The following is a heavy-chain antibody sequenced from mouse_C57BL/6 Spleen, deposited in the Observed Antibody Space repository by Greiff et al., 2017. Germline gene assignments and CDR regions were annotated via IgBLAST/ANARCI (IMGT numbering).Heavy chain of an antibody. D-gene: IGHD1-1*01. J-gene: IGHJ4*01. CDR3: ARITTVYYYAMDY. CDR2: ISSGSSTI. Sequence: EVKLQESGGGLVKPGGSLKLSCAASGFTFSDYGMHWVRQAPEKGLEWVAYISSGSSTIYYADTVKGRFTISRDNAKNTLFLQMTSLRSEDTAMYYCARITTVYYYAMDYWGQGTSVTVSS. V-gene: IGHV5-17*01. CDR1: GFTFSDYG.